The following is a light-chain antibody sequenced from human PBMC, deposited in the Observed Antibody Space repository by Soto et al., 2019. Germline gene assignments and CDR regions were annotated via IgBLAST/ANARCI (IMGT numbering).Light chain of an antibody. V-gene: IGKV1-9*01. CDR2: TAS. CDR1: QGIYTF. CDR3: QQLNSYTIT. J-gene: IGKJ5*01. Sequence: IQLTQCPSSLPASVGDRVTITCRASQGIYTFLAWYQQKAGKAPKLLIYTASTLQSGVLSRFSGSGSGTDFTLTISSLQTEDFATYYCQQLNSYTITFGQGTRLEIK.